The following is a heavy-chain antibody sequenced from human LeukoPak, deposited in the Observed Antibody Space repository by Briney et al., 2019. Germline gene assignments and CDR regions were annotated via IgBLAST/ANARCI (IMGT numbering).Heavy chain of an antibody. Sequence: SETLSLTCTVSGGSISSYYWSWVRQPPPPGQGLKGYICYNGSANYNPTLNSQITISVDTSKNQYPLKLSSVTAADTAVDYCARGAANTLNYCYYMDVWGKGTTVTVSS. J-gene: IGHJ6*03. CDR1: GGSISSYY. V-gene: IGHV4-59*01. CDR2: ICYNGSA. CDR3: ARGAANTLNYCYYMDV. D-gene: IGHD4/OR15-4a*01.